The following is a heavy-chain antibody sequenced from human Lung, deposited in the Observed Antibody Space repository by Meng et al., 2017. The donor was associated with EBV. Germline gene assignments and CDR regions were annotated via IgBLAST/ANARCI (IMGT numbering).Heavy chain of an antibody. CDR1: GVSLRQYY. CDR2: INHSEHT. Sequence: QQWGAGLLEAAETLSLRWAFSGVSLRQYYCGRRHQAPERVLELIRKINHSEHTNYSPSLKSRVTISVDTSKNKFSMNVSYVTAADTAVYYCAVTRYCRGGSCFDYWGQGTLVTVSS. CDR3: AVTRYCRGGSCFDY. V-gene: IGHV4-34*02. D-gene: IGHD2-15*01. J-gene: IGHJ4*02.